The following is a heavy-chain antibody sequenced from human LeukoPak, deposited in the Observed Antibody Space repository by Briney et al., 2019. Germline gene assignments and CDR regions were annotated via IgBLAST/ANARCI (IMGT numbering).Heavy chain of an antibody. CDR1: GGSTSNYF. CDR2: IHTSGST. CDR3: ARGGVATKFDY. D-gene: IGHD5-12*01. V-gene: IGHV4-4*07. Sequence: SETLSLTCTVSGGSTSNYFCTWLRQSAGKGLEWIGRIHTSGSTNYNPSLKSRVSMSVDTSKNQFSLKLSSVTAADTAVYYCARGGVATKFDYWGQGTLVTVSS. J-gene: IGHJ4*02.